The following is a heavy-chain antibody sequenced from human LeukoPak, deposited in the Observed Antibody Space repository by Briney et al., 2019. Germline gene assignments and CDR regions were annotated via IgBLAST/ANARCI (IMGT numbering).Heavy chain of an antibody. J-gene: IGHJ4*02. CDR1: GGSISSYY. V-gene: IGHV4-4*07. D-gene: IGHD2-2*01. CDR2: IYTSGST. CDR3: ARSYCSSTSCYCDY. Sequence: PSETLSLTCTVSGGSISSYYWSWIRQPAGKGLEWIGRIYTSGSTNYNPSLKSRVTMSVDTSKNQFSLKLSPVTAADTAVYYCARSYCSSTSCYCDYWGQGTLVTVSS.